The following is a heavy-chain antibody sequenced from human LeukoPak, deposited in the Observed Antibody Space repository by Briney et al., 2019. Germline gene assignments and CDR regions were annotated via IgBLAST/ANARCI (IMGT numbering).Heavy chain of an antibody. D-gene: IGHD3-3*01. CDR3: AGGSGWTSNY. CDR2: IKTDGSEQ. V-gene: IGHV3-7*04. Sequence: GGSLRLSCEGSGFTFSNYWMGWVRQAPGKGLQWVANIKTDGSEQYYVDSVKGRFTVSRDNAKNSLYLQMNSLRVEDTAVYYCAGGSGWTSNYWGQGTLVTVSS. CDR1: GFTFSNYW. J-gene: IGHJ4*02.